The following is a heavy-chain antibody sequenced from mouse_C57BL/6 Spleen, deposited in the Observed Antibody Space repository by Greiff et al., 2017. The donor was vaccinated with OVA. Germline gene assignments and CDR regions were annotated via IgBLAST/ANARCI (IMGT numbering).Heavy chain of an antibody. CDR1: GYTFTDYY. D-gene: IGHD2-12*01. J-gene: IGHJ3*01. V-gene: IGHV1-26*01. Sequence: VQLQQSGPELVKPGASVKISCKASGYTFTDYYMNWVKQSHGKSLEWIGDINPNNGGTSYNQKFKGKATLTVDKSSSTAYMELRSLTSEDDAVYYCARGGIRHGFAYWGQGTLVTVSA. CDR2: INPNNGGT. CDR3: ARGGIRHGFAY.